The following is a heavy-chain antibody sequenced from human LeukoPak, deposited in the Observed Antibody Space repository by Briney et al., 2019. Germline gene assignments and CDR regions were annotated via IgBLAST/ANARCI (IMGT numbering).Heavy chain of an antibody. CDR3: ARPVSRPYYYDSSGYAY. CDR2: NNPNSGGT. CDR1: GYTFTGYY. D-gene: IGHD3-22*01. Sequence: ASVKVSCKASGYTFTGYYMHWVRQAPGQGLEWMGWNNPNSGGTNYAQKFQGRVTMTRDTSISTAYMELSRLRSDDTAVYYCARPVSRPYYYDSSGYAYWGQGTLVTVSS. V-gene: IGHV1-2*02. J-gene: IGHJ4*02.